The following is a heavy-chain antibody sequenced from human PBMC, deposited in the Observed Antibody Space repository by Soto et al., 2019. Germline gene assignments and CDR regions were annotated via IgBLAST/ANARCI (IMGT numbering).Heavy chain of an antibody. CDR3: ARSGLGYCSGTSCYYNS. CDR2: ISGINDYI. Sequence: GGPLRLSCAASGFTFSSYSMNWVRQAPGKGLEWVSSISGINDYIYYADSVKGRFTISRDNAKNSLFLQMNSLRAENTAVYYCARSGLGYCSGTSCYYNSWGQGTLVTVSS. J-gene: IGHJ4*02. CDR1: GFTFSSYS. D-gene: IGHD2-2*01. V-gene: IGHV3-21*01.